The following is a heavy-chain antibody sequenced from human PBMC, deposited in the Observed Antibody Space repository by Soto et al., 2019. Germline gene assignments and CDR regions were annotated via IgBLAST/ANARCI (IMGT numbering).Heavy chain of an antibody. CDR2: IYYSGST. J-gene: IGHJ4*02. CDR1: GGSISSYY. D-gene: IGHD4-17*01. Sequence: SETLSLTCTVSGGSISSYYWSWIRQPPGKGLEWIGYIYYSGSTNYNPSLKSRVTISVDTSKNQFSLKLSSVTAADTAVYYCARETVTTHYYFDYWGQGTLVTVSS. V-gene: IGHV4-59*01. CDR3: ARETVTTHYYFDY.